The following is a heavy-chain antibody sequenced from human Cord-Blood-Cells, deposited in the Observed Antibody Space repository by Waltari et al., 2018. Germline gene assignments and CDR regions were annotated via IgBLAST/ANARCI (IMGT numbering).Heavy chain of an antibody. CDR2: INHSGST. CDR3: ARALRDEYYDFWRGYYIHYYYYMDV. Sequence: GYYWSWIRPPPGKGLEWIGEINHSGSTNYNPSLKSRVTISVDTSKNQFSLKLSYVTAADTAVYYCARALRDEYYDFWRGYYIHYYYYMDVWGKGTTVTVSS. V-gene: IGHV4-34*01. CDR1: GYY. J-gene: IGHJ6*03. D-gene: IGHD3-3*01.